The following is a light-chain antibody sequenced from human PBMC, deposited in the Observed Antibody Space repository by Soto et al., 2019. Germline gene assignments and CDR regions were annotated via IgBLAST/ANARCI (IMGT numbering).Light chain of an antibody. CDR3: EQYDTYRT. CDR1: RSIGTW. V-gene: IGKV1-5*03. CDR2: HAS. Sequence: DIQMTQSPSIVSASVGDRVTITCRASRSIGTWLAWFQQKPGKAPRLVMYHASSLEEGVPSRFSGSGFGTEFTLTISSLQPDDIGTYYCEQYDTYRTFGQGTKVDIK. J-gene: IGKJ1*01.